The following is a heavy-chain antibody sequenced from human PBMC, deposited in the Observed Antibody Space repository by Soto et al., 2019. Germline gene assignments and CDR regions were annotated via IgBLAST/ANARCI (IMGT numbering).Heavy chain of an antibody. CDR3: ASEYGGNSA. CDR1: GGTFNIYT. CDR2: IIPILGIA. D-gene: IGHD4-17*01. Sequence: QVQLVQSGAEVKKPGSSVKVSCKASGGTFNIYTISWVRQAPGQGLEWMGRIIPILGIANYAQKFQGRVTITADKSTSTAYMELSSLRSEETAVYYCASEYGGNSAWGQGTLVTVSS. V-gene: IGHV1-69*02. J-gene: IGHJ4*02.